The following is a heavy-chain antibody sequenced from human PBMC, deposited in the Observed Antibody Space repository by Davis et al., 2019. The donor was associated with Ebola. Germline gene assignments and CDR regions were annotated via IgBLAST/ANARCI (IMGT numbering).Heavy chain of an antibody. CDR3: ATFDSSGGIFEY. D-gene: IGHD3-22*01. V-gene: IGHV4-34*01. CDR1: GGSISSYY. J-gene: IGHJ4*02. CDR2: INHSGST. Sequence: PSETLSLTCTVSGGSISSYYWSWIRQPPGKGLEWIGEINHSGSTNYNPSLKSRVTISVDTSKNQFSLKLSSVTAADTAVYYCATFDSSGGIFEYWGQGTLVTVSS.